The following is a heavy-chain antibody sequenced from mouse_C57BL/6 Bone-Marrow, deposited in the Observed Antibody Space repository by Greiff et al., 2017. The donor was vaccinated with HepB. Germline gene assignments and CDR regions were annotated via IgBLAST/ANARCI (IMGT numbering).Heavy chain of an antibody. CDR3: ARSSCYYAMDY. CDR2: IYPRSGNT. Sequence: ESGAELARPGASVKLSCKASGYTFTSYGISWVKQRTGQGLEWIGVIYPRSGNTYYNEKFKGKATLTADKSSSTAYMELRSLTSEDSAVYFCARSSCYYAMDYWGQGTSVTVSS. CDR1: GYTFTSYG. J-gene: IGHJ4*01. V-gene: IGHV1-81*01.